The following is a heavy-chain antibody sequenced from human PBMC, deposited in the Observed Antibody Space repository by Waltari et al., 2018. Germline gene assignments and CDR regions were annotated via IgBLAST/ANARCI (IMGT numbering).Heavy chain of an antibody. D-gene: IGHD3-16*01. Sequence: QMQLQESGPGLVKPSETLSPTCSVSGDSISSRPYYWAWIRQPPGKGLEWIGNIYYTGSTYYNPSLKSRVAMSVDTSKNQFSLTLNSVTATDAAVYFCARATRLMTTFGGVTTFDPWGQGALVTVSS. CDR1: GDSISSRPYY. V-gene: IGHV4-39*01. CDR3: ARATRLMTTFGGVTTFDP. J-gene: IGHJ5*02. CDR2: IYYTGST.